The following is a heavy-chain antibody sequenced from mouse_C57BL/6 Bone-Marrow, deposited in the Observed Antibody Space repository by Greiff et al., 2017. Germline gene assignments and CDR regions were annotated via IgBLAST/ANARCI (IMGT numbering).Heavy chain of an antibody. Sequence: QVQLKESGAELARPGASVKLSCKASGYTFTSYGISWVKQRTGQGLEWIGDIYPRSGNTYYNEKFKGKATLTADKYSSTAYMELRSLTSEDSAVYVCARWASIYYDYDRLYWGQGTLVTVSA. V-gene: IGHV1-81*01. CDR2: IYPRSGNT. J-gene: IGHJ3*01. D-gene: IGHD2-4*01. CDR1: GYTFTSYG. CDR3: ARWASIYYDYDRLY.